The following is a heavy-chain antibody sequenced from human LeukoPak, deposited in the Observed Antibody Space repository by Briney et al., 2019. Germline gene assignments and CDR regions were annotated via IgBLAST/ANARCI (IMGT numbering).Heavy chain of an antibody. J-gene: IGHJ3*02. CDR1: GFTFSSYS. V-gene: IGHV3-7*01. Sequence: GGSLRLSCAASGFTFSSYSMNWVRQAPGKGLEWVANIKQDGSEKYYVDSVKGRFTISRDNAKNSLYLQMNSLRAEDTAVYYCARDESLGDFWSGYFDAFDIWGQGTMVTVSS. CDR3: ARDESLGDFWSGYFDAFDI. CDR2: IKQDGSEK. D-gene: IGHD3-3*01.